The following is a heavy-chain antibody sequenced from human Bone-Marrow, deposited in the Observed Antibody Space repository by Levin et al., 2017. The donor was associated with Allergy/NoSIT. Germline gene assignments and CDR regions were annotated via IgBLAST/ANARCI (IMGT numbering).Heavy chain of an antibody. V-gene: IGHV3-74*01. CDR3: ARPRGIQLWDDAFDI. J-gene: IGHJ3*02. Sequence: PGGSLRLSCAASGFTFSSYWMHWVRQAPGKGLVWVSRINSDGSSTSYADSVKGRFTISRDNAKNTLYLQMNSLRAEDTAVYYCARPRGIQLWDDAFDIWGQGTMVTVSS. CDR2: INSDGSST. D-gene: IGHD5-18*01. CDR1: GFTFSSYW.